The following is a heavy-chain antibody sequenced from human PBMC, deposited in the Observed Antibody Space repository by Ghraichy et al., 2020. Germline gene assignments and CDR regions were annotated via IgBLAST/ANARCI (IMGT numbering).Heavy chain of an antibody. V-gene: IGHV3-7*01. J-gene: IGHJ4*02. CDR1: GFTFSSVW. CDR3: ARGGSSSSYYWHD. Sequence: GGSLRLSCAASGFTFSSVWMTWVRQAPGKGLEWVANIKEDGSDKYYVDSVKGRFTISRDNAKNSLYLQMNSLRAEDTAVYYCARGGSSSSYYWHDWGQGTLVTVSS. CDR2: IKEDGSDK. D-gene: IGHD1-26*01.